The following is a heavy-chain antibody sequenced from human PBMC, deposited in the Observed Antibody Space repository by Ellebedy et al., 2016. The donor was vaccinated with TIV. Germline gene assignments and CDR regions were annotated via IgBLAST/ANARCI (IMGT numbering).Heavy chain of an antibody. Sequence: GESLKISCAASGFTFSNSGMNWVRQAPGKGLEWVAFIRFDGNSANYADSAKGRFTISRDNSKNTLYLQMSSLRPEDTAVYFCAGPTTPTDRSEIAKPLGFWGQGTMVAVSS. CDR2: IRFDGNSA. V-gene: IGHV3-30*02. J-gene: IGHJ4*02. CDR1: GFTFSNSG. D-gene: IGHD1-7*01. CDR3: AGPTTPTDRSEIAKPLGF.